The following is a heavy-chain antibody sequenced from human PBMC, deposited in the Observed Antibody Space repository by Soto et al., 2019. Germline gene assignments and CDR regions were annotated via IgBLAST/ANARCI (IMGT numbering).Heavy chain of an antibody. Sequence: PSETLSLTCAVYGGSFSGYYWSWIRQPPGKGLEWIGEINHSGSTNYNPSLKSRVTISVDTSKNQFSLKLSSVTAADTAVYYCARGPPIVEDYYYYMEVWGKGTTVTVSS. V-gene: IGHV4-34*01. CDR1: GGSFSGYY. J-gene: IGHJ6*03. CDR2: INHSGST. D-gene: IGHD2-21*01. CDR3: ARGPPIVEDYYYYMEV.